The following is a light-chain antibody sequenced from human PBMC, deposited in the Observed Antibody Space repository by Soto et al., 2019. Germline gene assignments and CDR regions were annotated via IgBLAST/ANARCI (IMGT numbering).Light chain of an antibody. CDR1: SSDIGAYNY. CDR2: EVS. V-gene: IGLV2-14*01. J-gene: IGLJ2*01. Sequence: QSALTQPASVSGSPGQSITISCAGTSSDIGAYNYVSWYQQHPGRAPKLMLYEVSHRPSGVSTRFSGSKSANTASLTISGLQPEDEADYYCASYTGTSTDVLFGGGTKLTVL. CDR3: ASYTGTSTDVL.